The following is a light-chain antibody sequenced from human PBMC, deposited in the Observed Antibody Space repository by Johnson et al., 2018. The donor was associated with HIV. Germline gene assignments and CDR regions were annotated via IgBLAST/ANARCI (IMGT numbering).Light chain of an antibody. Sequence: QSVLTQPPSVSAAPGQKVTISCSGSSSNIGNNYVSWYQQLTGTAPKLLIYDNNKRPSGIPDRFSGSKSGTSATLGITGLQTGDEADYYCGTWDSSLTAYAFGTGTEVGVL. CDR2: DNN. J-gene: IGLJ1*01. V-gene: IGLV1-51*01. CDR3: GTWDSSLTAYA. CDR1: SSNIGNNY.